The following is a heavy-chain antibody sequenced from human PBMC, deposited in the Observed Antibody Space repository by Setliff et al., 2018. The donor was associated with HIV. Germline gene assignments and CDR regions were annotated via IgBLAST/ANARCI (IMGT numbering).Heavy chain of an antibody. CDR1: GFTFSDHY. Sequence: GGSLRLSCAASGFTFSDHYMDWVRQAPGKGLEWVGRTRDKARGYTTEYAASVKGRFTISRDDSKNSLYLQMNSLKTEDTATYYCATDISSSWGSFWGQGTLVTVSS. D-gene: IGHD6-13*01. V-gene: IGHV3-72*01. J-gene: IGHJ4*02. CDR2: TRDKARGYTT. CDR3: ATDISSSWGSF.